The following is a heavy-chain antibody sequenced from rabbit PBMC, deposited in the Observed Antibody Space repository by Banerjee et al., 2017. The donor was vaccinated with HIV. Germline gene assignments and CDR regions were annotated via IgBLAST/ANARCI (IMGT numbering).Heavy chain of an antibody. J-gene: IGHJ4*01. CDR1: GFSFSDKYV. CDR3: ARSSGANVIYLNL. Sequence: KPGRSLTLTCTASGFSFSDKYVMCWVRQAPGKGLEWIGCIYAGSSGSTYYASWAKGRFTISKTSSTTVTLQMTSLPAADTATYFCARSSGANVIYLNLWGQGTLVTVS. CDR2: IYAGSSGST. V-gene: IGHV1S40*01. D-gene: IGHD1-1*01.